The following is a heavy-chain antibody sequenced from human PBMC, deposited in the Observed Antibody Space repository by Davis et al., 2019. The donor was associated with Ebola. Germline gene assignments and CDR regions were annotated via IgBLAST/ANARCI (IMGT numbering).Heavy chain of an antibody. Sequence: SVQVSCKASGGTFSSYAISWVRQAPGQGLEWMGGIIPIFGTANYAQKFQGRVTITADESTSTAYMELSSLRSEDTAVYYCARVSGFGYCTSTSCYPGGNWFGPWGQGTLVTVSS. J-gene: IGHJ5*02. CDR1: GGTFSSYA. CDR3: ARVSGFGYCTSTSCYPGGNWFGP. V-gene: IGHV1-69*13. D-gene: IGHD2-2*03. CDR2: IIPIFGTA.